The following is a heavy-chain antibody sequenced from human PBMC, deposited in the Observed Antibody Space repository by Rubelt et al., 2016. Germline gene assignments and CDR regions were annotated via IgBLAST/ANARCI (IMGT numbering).Heavy chain of an antibody. D-gene: IGHD4-17*01. J-gene: IGHJ3*02. V-gene: IGHV3-48*04. CDR1: GFTFNSYR. CDR3: ARTDYGDYNDAFDI. CDR2: IYDGGSPM. Sequence: PGGSLRLSCIASGFTFNSYRMNWVRQAPGKGLEWVSTIYDGGSPMYYADSVKGRFTVSRDNAKNSLYLQMNSLRAEDTAVYYCARTDYGDYNDAFDIWGQGTMVTVSP.